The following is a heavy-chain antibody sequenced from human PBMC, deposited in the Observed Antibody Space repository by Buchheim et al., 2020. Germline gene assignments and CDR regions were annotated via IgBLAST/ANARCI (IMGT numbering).Heavy chain of an antibody. CDR3: ARESPIAAAGTVWYYFDY. CDR2: ISYDGSNK. J-gene: IGHJ4*02. V-gene: IGHV3-30-3*01. CDR1: GFTFSSYA. D-gene: IGHD6-13*01. Sequence: QVQLVESGGGVVQPGRSLRLSCAASGFTFSSYAMHWVRQAPGKGLEWVAVISYDGSNKYYADSVKGRFTISRDNSKNTLYLQMNSLRAEDTAVYYCARESPIAAAGTVWYYFDYWGQGTL.